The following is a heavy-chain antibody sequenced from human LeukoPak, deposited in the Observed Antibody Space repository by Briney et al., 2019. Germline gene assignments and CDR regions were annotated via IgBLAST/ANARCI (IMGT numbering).Heavy chain of an antibody. J-gene: IGHJ6*03. V-gene: IGHV3-30*02. CDR1: GFTFSSYG. CDR3: ARGSGYYYYYMDV. CDR2: IRYDGSNK. Sequence: PGGSLRLSCVASGFTFSSYGMHWVRQAPGKGLEWVAFIRYDGSNKYYADSVKGRFTISRDNSKNSLYLQMNSLRAEDTAVYYCARGSGYYYYYMDVCGKGTTVTVSS.